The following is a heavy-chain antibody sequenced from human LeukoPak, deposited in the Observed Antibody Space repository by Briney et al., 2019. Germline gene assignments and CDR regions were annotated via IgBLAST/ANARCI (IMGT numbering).Heavy chain of an antibody. CDR3: ARGTGTSGDY. J-gene: IGHJ4*02. Sequence: GSLRLSCAASGFTFNSYSMNWVRQAPGKGLEWVSSISSSSSYIYYADSVKGRFTISRDNAKNSLYLQMNSLRAEDTAVYYCARGTGTSGDYWGQGTLVTVSS. CDR1: GFTFNSYS. V-gene: IGHV3-21*01. CDR2: ISSSSSYI. D-gene: IGHD1/OR15-1a*01.